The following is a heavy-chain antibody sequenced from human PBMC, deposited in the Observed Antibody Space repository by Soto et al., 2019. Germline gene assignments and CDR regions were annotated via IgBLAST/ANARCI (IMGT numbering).Heavy chain of an antibody. Sequence: QITLKESGPTLVKPTQTLTLTCTFSGFSLSTHGVGVGWIRQPAGKALEWLALIYWDDDKRYSASLNNRLTITKDTSKNQVVLTMTNVDPVDTATYYCAHAMLYCTGGSCSTWFDSWGPGTLVTVSS. CDR2: IYWDDDK. J-gene: IGHJ5*01. V-gene: IGHV2-5*02. D-gene: IGHD2-15*01. CDR3: AHAMLYCTGGSCSTWFDS. CDR1: GFSLSTHGVG.